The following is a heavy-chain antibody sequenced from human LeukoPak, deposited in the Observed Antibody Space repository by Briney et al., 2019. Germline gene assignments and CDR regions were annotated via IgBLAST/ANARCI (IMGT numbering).Heavy chain of an antibody. Sequence: GGSLRLSCAASGFIFSSHGMHWVRQAPGKGLEWVAVISYDGSDKFYADSVKGRFTISRDNSKNTLYLQMNSLRAEDTAVYYCAKGSSGSPPPGDYWGQGTLVTVSS. D-gene: IGHD3-10*01. V-gene: IGHV3-30*18. J-gene: IGHJ4*02. CDR3: AKGSSGSPPPGDY. CDR2: ISYDGSDK. CDR1: GFIFSSHG.